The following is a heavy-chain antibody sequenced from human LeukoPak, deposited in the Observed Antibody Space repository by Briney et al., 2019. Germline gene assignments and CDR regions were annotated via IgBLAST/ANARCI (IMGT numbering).Heavy chain of an antibody. V-gene: IGHV3-33*01. CDR1: GFTFSSYG. CDR3: ARDGGSSSPYYYYYGMDV. D-gene: IGHD6-6*01. J-gene: IGHJ6*02. CDR2: IWYDGSNK. Sequence: PGGSLGLSCAASGFTFSSYGMHWDRQAPGKGLEWVAVIWYDGSNKYYADSVKGRFTISRDNSKNTLYLQMNSLRAEDTAVYYCARDGGSSSPYYYYYGMDVWGQGTTVTVSS.